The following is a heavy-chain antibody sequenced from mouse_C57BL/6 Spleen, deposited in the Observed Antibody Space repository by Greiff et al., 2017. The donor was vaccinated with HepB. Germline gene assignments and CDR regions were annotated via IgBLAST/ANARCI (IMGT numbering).Heavy chain of an antibody. CDR2: ISYDGGD. D-gene: IGHD1-1*01. Sequence: EVQLQESGPGLVQPSQSLSPTCSVTGYSIPSGYYWNWIRQFPGNKLEWMGYISYDGGDNHNPSRKNPISITRDTSKNQSVLKLNSVTTEDTGTYYCARDPSYYDGSSYCAMDYWGQGTSVTVSA. CDR1: GYSIPSGYY. CDR3: ARDPSYYDGSSYCAMDY. J-gene: IGHJ4*01. V-gene: IGHV3-6*01.